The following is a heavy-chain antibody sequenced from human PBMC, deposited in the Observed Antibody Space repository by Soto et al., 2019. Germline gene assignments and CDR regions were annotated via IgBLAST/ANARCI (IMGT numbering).Heavy chain of an antibody. CDR2: IDTAGDT. CDR1: GFTFNTYD. V-gene: IGHV3-13*01. CDR3: ARDKNDDFRMDV. Sequence: EVQLVESGGGLVQPGGSLRLSCAASGFTFNTYDIHWVRQATGKGLEWVAAIDTAGDTYYPGSVKGRFTISRENANNSLYLQMNSLRAEDTAVYYCARDKNDDFRMDVWGHGTTDTVSS. J-gene: IGHJ6*02. D-gene: IGHD1-1*01.